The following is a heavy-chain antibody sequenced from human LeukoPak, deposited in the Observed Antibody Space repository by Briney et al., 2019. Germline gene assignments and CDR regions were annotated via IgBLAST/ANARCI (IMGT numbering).Heavy chain of an antibody. CDR1: GFTFSNFG. J-gene: IGHJ4*02. CDR3: ARGVATIDMGPDY. V-gene: IGHV3-30*03. CDR2: ISYDGITK. D-gene: IGHD5-24*01. Sequence: GGSLRLSCVASGFTFSNFGMHWVRQAPGKGLEWVTAISYDGITKQYADSVKGRFTISRDNSKNTLYLQMNSLRAEDTAVYYCARGVATIDMGPDYWGQGTLVTVSS.